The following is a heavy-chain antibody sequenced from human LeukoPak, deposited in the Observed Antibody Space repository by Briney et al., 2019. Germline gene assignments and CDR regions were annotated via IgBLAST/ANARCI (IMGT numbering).Heavy chain of an antibody. CDR1: GGSFSGPY. D-gene: IGHD3-10*01. J-gene: IGHJ3*02. V-gene: IGHV4-34*12. CDR3: AKSNGYGLVDI. CDR2: IFYSGST. Sequence: SETLSLTCAVYGGSFSGPYWSWIRQPPGKGLEWIGNIFYSGSTYYSPSLKSRVTISLDTSRNQFSLKLNSVTAADTAVYYCAKSNGYGLVDIWGQGTMVTVSS.